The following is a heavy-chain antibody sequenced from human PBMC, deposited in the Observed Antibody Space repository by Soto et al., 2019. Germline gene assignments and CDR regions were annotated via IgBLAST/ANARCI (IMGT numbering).Heavy chain of an antibody. CDR1: GFTFSAYW. CDR3: ARPVRGSPEDV. J-gene: IGHJ6*02. CDR2: IKTDGSEK. Sequence: EVQLGESGGGLVQPGGSLRLSCEASGFTFSAYWMGWVRQAPGTGLQWVATIKTDGSEKYYVDSVTGRFTISRDNEKNSLYLQLNTLRAEDTGVYYCARPVRGSPEDVWGQGTTVTVSS. V-gene: IGHV3-7*05. D-gene: IGHD3-16*01.